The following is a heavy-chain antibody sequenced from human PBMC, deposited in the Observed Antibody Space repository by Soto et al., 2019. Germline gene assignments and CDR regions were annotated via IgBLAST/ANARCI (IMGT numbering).Heavy chain of an antibody. D-gene: IGHD3-3*01. J-gene: IGHJ3*02. Sequence: GGSLRLSCAASGFSFSSYWMSWVRQAPGKGLEWVANIKQDGSEKYYVDSVKGLFTISRDNAKNSLYIHMNSLRAEDTAVYYSASYIYDLWSGYYDAFDIWGQGTMVTVSS. CDR1: GFSFSSYW. CDR3: ASYIYDLWSGYYDAFDI. V-gene: IGHV3-7*01. CDR2: IKQDGSEK.